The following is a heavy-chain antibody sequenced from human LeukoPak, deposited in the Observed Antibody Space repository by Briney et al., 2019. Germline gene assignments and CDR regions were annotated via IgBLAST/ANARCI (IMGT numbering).Heavy chain of an antibody. V-gene: IGHV4-34*01. J-gene: IGHJ4*02. Sequence: SETLSLTCAVSGGSFSGYYWSWIRQPPGKGLEWIGEINHSGRTNYNPSLKSRVTISVDPSKHQYSLKLSSVPAADTAVYYCARGPNSGSLAGGYYFDYWGQGTLVTVSS. D-gene: IGHD1-26*01. CDR1: GGSFSGYY. CDR2: INHSGRT. CDR3: ARGPNSGSLAGGYYFDY.